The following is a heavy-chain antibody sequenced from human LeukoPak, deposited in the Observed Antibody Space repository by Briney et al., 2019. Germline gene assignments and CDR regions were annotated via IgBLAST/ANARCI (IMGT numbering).Heavy chain of an antibody. D-gene: IGHD2-2*02. CDR1: GGSISSSNW. Sequence: PSETLSLTCAVSGGSISSSNWWSWVRQPPGKGLEWIGEINHSGSTNYNPSLKSRVTISVDTSKNQFSLKLSSVTAADTAVYYCARRLGGYCSSTSCYNRQAAFDIWGQGTMVTVSS. CDR2: INHSGST. V-gene: IGHV4-4*02. CDR3: ARRLGGYCSSTSCYNRQAAFDI. J-gene: IGHJ3*02.